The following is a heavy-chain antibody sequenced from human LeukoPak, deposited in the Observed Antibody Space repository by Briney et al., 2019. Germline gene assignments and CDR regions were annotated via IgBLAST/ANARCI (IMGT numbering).Heavy chain of an antibody. CDR1: GISLSNYA. J-gene: IGHJ4*02. D-gene: IGHD2/OR15-2a*01. V-gene: IGHV3-23*01. CDR2: ISERGGST. CDR3: AKRGVVIRGILVIGYHQEASPYDF. Sequence: GGSLRLSCVVSGISLSNYAMTWVRQAPGKGLEWVSYISERGGSTTYADSVKGRFTISRDTSLNTLYLQMNNLRAEDTAVYFCAKRGVVIRGILVIGYHQEASPYDFWGQGVLVTVSS.